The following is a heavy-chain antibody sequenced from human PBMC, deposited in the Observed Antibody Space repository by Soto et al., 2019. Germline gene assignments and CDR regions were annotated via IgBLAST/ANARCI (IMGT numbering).Heavy chain of an antibody. CDR2: FDPEDGET. CDR1: GYTLTELS. V-gene: IGHV1-24*01. J-gene: IGHJ5*02. Sequence: ASLKVSCKVSGYTLTELSMHWVRPAPGKGLEWMGGFDPEDGETIYAQKFQGRVTMTEDTSTDTAYMELSSLRSEDTAVYYCAATSSWYNWFDPWGQGTLVTVSS. D-gene: IGHD6-13*01. CDR3: AATSSWYNWFDP.